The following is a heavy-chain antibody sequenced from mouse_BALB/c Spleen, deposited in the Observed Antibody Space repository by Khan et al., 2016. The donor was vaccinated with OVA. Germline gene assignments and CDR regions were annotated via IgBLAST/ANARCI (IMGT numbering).Heavy chain of an antibody. J-gene: IGHJ3*01. CDR2: IDPENGET. CDR1: GFNIKDYY. Sequence: VQLKESGAELVRPGALVKLSCKASGFNIKDYYMHWVKQRPEQGLEWIGWIDPENGETVYDPKFQDKASITADTSSNTAYLQLSSLTSEDTAVYYCTGAGYSAWFAYWGQGTPVTVSA. V-gene: IGHV14-1*02. CDR3: TGAGYSAWFAY.